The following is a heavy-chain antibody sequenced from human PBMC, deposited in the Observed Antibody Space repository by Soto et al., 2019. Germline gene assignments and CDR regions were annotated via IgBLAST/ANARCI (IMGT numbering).Heavy chain of an antibody. CDR2: ISYYGSNK. CDR1: GFTFSSYA. Sequence: AGSLRISCAASGFTFSSYAMHWVRQAPGKGLEWVAVISYYGSNKYYADSVKGRFTISRDNSKNTLYLQMNSLRAEDTAVYYCARDGGIVVVTDAFDIWGQGTMVTVSS. V-gene: IGHV3-30-3*01. CDR3: ARDGGIVVVTDAFDI. J-gene: IGHJ3*02. D-gene: IGHD3-22*01.